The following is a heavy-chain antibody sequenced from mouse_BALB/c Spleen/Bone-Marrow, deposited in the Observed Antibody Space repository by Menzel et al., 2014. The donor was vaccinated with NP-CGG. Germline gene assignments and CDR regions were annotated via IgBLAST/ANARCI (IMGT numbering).Heavy chain of an antibody. CDR1: GYTFTDYE. J-gene: IGHJ3*01. CDR2: IDPETGGT. Sequence: VKLVESGAELVRPGASVTLSCKASGYTFTDYEMHWVKQTPVHGLEWIGAIDPETGGTAHNQKFKGKATLTADKSSSTAYMELRSLTSEDSAVYYCTRSETGPFAYWGQGTLVTVSA. V-gene: IGHV1-15*01. D-gene: IGHD4-1*01. CDR3: TRSETGPFAY.